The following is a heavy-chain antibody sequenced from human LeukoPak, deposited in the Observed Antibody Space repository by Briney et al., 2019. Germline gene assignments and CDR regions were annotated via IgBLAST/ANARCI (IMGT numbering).Heavy chain of an antibody. CDR2: ISGDNGDT. D-gene: IGHD2-15*01. Sequence: ASVMVSCKTSGYTSTTSGINWVRQAPGQGLEWMGWISGDNGDTNYAQKFQGRVTMTEDTSTDTAYMELSSLRSEDTAVYYCATPLPNCSGGSCYNGMDVWGQGTTVTVSS. J-gene: IGHJ6*02. V-gene: IGHV1-18*01. CDR1: GYTSTTSG. CDR3: ATPLPNCSGGSCYNGMDV.